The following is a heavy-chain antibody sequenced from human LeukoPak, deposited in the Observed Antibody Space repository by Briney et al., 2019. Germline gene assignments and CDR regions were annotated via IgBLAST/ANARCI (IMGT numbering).Heavy chain of an antibody. D-gene: IGHD3-10*01. CDR3: ARRNYYGSGSYSKNWFDP. CDR2: INHSGST. CDR1: GGSFSGYY. Sequence: SETLSLTCAVYGGSFSGYYWGWIRQPPGKGLEWIGEINHSGSTNYNPSLKSRVTISVDTSKNQFSLKLSSVTAADTAVYYCARRNYYGSGSYSKNWFDPWGQGTLVTVSS. V-gene: IGHV4-34*01. J-gene: IGHJ5*02.